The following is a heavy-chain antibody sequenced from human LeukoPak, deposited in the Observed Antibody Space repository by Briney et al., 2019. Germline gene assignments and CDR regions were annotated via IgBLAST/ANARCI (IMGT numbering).Heavy chain of an antibody. J-gene: IGHJ4*02. D-gene: IGHD7-27*01. Sequence: GASVKVSCKASGFTFTSSAVQWVRQARGQRLEWIGWMSPNSGDTGYAQKFQDRVTMTRNTSISTAYMELSSLRSDDTAVYYCARGPPNWGYDYWGPGTLVTVSS. CDR3: ARGPPNWGYDY. CDR1: GFTFTSSA. V-gene: IGHV1-8*02. CDR2: MSPNSGDT.